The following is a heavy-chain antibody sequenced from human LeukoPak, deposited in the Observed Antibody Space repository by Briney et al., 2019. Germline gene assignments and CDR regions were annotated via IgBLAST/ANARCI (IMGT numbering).Heavy chain of an antibody. CDR3: ARDRNYDN. CDR1: GFTFSDYY. Sequence: GGSLRLSCAASGFTFSDYYMSWIRQAPGKGLEWVSVIYSGGSTYYADSVKGRFTISRDNSKNTLYLQMNSLRAEDTAVYYCARDRNYDNWGQGTLVTVSS. V-gene: IGHV3-66*01. J-gene: IGHJ4*02. D-gene: IGHD3-22*01. CDR2: IYSGGST.